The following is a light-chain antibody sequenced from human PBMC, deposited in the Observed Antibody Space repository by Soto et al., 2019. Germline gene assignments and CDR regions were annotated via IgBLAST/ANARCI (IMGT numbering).Light chain of an antibody. CDR1: SSDVGGYNY. CDR2: DVT. J-gene: IGLJ1*01. V-gene: IGLV2-14*01. Sequence: QSALTQPASVSGSPGQSITISCTGTSSDVGGYNYVSWYQQHPVKAPKLMIYDVTNRPSGVSDRFSGSESGNTASLTISGLQAEDEADYYCSSYTSSSTPDVFGPGTKLTVL. CDR3: SSYTSSSTPDV.